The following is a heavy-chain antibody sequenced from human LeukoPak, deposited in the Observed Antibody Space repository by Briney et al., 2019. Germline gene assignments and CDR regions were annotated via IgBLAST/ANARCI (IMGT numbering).Heavy chain of an antibody. V-gene: IGHV3-15*07. CDR2: IKSKSDGGTI. D-gene: IGHD3-22*01. Sequence: GGSLRLSCAASGFSFSNAWMNWVRQAPGKGLEWVGRIKSKSDGGTIDYAAPVKGRFTISRDDSKNTVFLQMNSLETEDTAVYYCTTDFYDSSGPQYWGQGTLVTVSS. J-gene: IGHJ4*02. CDR3: TTDFYDSSGPQY. CDR1: GFSFSNAW.